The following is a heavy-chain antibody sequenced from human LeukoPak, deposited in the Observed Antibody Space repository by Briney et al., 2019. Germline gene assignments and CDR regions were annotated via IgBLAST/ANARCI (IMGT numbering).Heavy chain of an antibody. V-gene: IGHV3-9*01. D-gene: IGHD6-6*01. J-gene: IGHJ4*02. CDR2: ISWSSGSI. CDR1: GFTFDDYA. CDR3: AKVGRRLAARYYFDY. Sequence: PGRSLRLSCAASGFTFDDYAMHWVRQAPGKGLEWVSGISWSSGSIGYADSVKGRFTISGDNAKNSLYLQMNSLRAEDTALYYCAKVGRRLAARYYFDYWGQGTLVTVSS.